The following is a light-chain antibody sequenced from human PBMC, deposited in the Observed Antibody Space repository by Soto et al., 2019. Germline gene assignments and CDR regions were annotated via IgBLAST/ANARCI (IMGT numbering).Light chain of an antibody. CDR3: QHYNSFPFT. Sequence: DIQMTQSPSSVSAYVGDRVTITCRASQGISNWLAWYQQKPGKAPQSPIHVASSLQSGVPSRFSGSGSGTDFTLTINNPQPEDSATYYCQHYNSFPFTFGGGTKVEI. J-gene: IGKJ4*01. V-gene: IGKV1D-16*01. CDR2: VAS. CDR1: QGISNW.